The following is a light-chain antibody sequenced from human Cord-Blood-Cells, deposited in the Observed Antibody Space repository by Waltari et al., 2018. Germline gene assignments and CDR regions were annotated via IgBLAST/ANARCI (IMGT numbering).Light chain of an antibody. CDR2: DGS. CDR3: SSYTSSSTLVV. CDR1: SSDVGGYKY. V-gene: IGLV2-14*01. Sequence: QSALTQPASVSGSPGQSITISCTGTSSDVGGYKYVSWYQQHPGKAPKLMIYDGSNRPSGVSNRFSGSKSGNTASLTISGLQAEDEADYYCSSYTSSSTLVVFGTGTKVTVL. J-gene: IGLJ1*01.